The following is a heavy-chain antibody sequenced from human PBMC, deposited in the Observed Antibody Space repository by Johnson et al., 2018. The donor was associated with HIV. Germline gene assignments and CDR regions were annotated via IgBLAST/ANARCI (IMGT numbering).Heavy chain of an antibody. CDR1: GFAFSTYW. J-gene: IGHJ3*02. Sequence: VQLVESGGGLVQPGGSLRLSCAASGFAFSTYWMSWVRQAPGKGLEWVANIKKDGSEKYYVDSVKGRFTISRDNSKNTLYLQMNSLRAEDTAVYYCARSQYSGRTGGAFDIWGQGTMVTVSS. CDR2: IKKDGSEK. V-gene: IGHV3-7*01. CDR3: ARSQYSGRTGGAFDI. D-gene: IGHD1-26*01.